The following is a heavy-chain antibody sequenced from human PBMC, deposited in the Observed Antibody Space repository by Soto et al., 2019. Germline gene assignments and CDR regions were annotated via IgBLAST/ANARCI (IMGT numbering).Heavy chain of an antibody. CDR2: IYGDDDK. V-gene: IGHV2-5*02. Sequence: QITLRESGPTLVKPTQTLTLTCTFSGFSLSTSGVGVGWIRQPPGKALEWLALIYGDDDKRYSPSLKSRRISTKDTSKNQVVIMMTNLDPVDTGTYYCAHRPSGPCWNDAVWDYWCQGSLVTVSS. J-gene: IGHJ4*02. D-gene: IGHD1-1*01. CDR3: AHRPSGPCWNDAVWDY. CDR1: GFSLSTSGVG.